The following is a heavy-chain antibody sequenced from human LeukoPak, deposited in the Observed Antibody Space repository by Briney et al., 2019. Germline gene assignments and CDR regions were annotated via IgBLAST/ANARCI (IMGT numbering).Heavy chain of an antibody. Sequence: GGSLRLSCAASGFTFNSYNMNWVRQAPGKGLEWVSSISSSSSYIYYADSVKGRFTISRDNAKNSLYLQMNSLRAEDTAVYYCARDPGTIEVAATADYWGQGTLVTVSS. CDR3: ARDPGTIEVAATADY. V-gene: IGHV3-21*01. J-gene: IGHJ4*02. CDR2: ISSSSSYI. CDR1: GFTFNSYN. D-gene: IGHD6-19*01.